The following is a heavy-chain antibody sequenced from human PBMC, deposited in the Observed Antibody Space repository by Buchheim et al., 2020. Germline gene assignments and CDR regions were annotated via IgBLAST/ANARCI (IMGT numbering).Heavy chain of an antibody. Sequence: QVQLVQSGAEVKKPGASVKVSCKASGYTFTSYDINWVRQATGQGLEWMGWMNPNSGNTGYAQRFQGRVTMTRDTSSSTAYMRLIILGSEETAVYYCARNIRDTGYFEYWGQGTL. V-gene: IGHV1-8*02. J-gene: IGHJ4*02. CDR3: ARNIRDTGYFEY. CDR2: MNPNSGNT. CDR1: GYTFTSYD. D-gene: IGHD3-9*01.